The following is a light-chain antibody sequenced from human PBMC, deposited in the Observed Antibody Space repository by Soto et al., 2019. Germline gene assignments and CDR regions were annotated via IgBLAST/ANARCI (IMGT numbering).Light chain of an antibody. CDR1: SSDVGSYNL. CDR3: CTYAGGTTWV. V-gene: IGLV2-23*01. CDR2: EGG. Sequence: QSALTQPASVSVSPGQSITISCTGTSSDVGSYNLVSWYQQHPGKAPKLMIYEGGKRPSGVSDRFSGSKSGNTASLTISGLQAEDEADYYCCTYAGGTTWVFGGGTKLTVL. J-gene: IGLJ3*02.